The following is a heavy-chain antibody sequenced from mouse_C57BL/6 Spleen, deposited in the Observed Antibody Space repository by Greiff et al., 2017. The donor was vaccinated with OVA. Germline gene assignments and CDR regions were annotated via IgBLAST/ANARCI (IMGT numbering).Heavy chain of an antibody. CDR2: ISSGSSTI. Sequence: EVKLVESGGGLVKPGGSLQLSCAASGFTFSDYGMHWVRQAPEKGLEWVAYISSGSSTIYYADTVKGRFTISRDNAKNTLFLQMTSLRSEDTAMYYCARRGYYYGSSYAMDYWGQGTSVTVSS. CDR1: GFTFSDYG. J-gene: IGHJ4*01. CDR3: ARRGYYYGSSYAMDY. V-gene: IGHV5-17*01. D-gene: IGHD1-1*01.